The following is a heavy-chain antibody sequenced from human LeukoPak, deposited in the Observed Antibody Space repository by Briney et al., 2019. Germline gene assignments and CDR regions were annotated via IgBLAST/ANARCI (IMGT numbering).Heavy chain of an antibody. V-gene: IGHV3-7*01. CDR2: IKQDGSEK. CDR3: ARDDVVVVPAANYWHFDL. D-gene: IGHD2-2*01. Sequence: GGSLRLSCAASGFTFSSYWMSWVRQAPGKGLEWVANIKQDGSEKYYVDSVKGRFTISRDNAKNSLYLQMNSLRAEDTAVYYCARDDVVVVPAANYWHFDLWGRGTLVTVSS. CDR1: GFTFSSYW. J-gene: IGHJ2*01.